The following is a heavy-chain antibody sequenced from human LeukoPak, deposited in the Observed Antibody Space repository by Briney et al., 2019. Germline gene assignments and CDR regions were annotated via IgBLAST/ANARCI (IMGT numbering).Heavy chain of an antibody. CDR1: GGSVSSGNYY. CDR3: ARDGSPNYYYGMDV. J-gene: IGHJ6*02. D-gene: IGHD1-1*01. Sequence: NPSETLSLTCTVSGGSVSSGNYYWSWIRQPPGKGLEWIGYIYYSGSTNYNPSLKSRVTISVDTSKNQFSLKLSSVTAADTAVYYCARDGSPNYYYGMDVWGQGTTVTVSS. CDR2: IYYSGST. V-gene: IGHV4-61*01.